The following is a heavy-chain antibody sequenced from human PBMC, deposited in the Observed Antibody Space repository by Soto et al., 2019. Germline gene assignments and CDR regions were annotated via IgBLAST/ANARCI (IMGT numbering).Heavy chain of an antibody. D-gene: IGHD1-26*01. CDR2: ISAYNGNT. Sequence: QVQLVQSGAEVKKPGASVKVSCKASGYTFTSYGISWVRQAPGQGLEWMGWISAYNGNTNYAQKLQGRVTMTTDTTTSTAYMELRSLRSDDTAVYYCATAIVGATGSYYFDYWGQGTLVTVSS. CDR1: GYTFTSYG. J-gene: IGHJ4*02. V-gene: IGHV1-18*01. CDR3: ATAIVGATGSYYFDY.